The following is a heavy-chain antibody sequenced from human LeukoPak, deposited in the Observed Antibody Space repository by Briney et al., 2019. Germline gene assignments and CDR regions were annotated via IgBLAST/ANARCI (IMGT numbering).Heavy chain of an antibody. CDR1: GFTFSDYY. D-gene: IGHD4-11*01. CDR3: ARVLTREYYYYGMDV. J-gene: IGHJ6*02. Sequence: PGGSLRLSCAASGFTFSDYYMSWIRQAPGKGLEWVSYISSSGSTIYYADSVKGRFTISRDNAKNSLYLQMNSLRAEDTAVYYCARVLTREYYYYGMDVWGQGTTVTVSS. CDR2: ISSSGSTI. V-gene: IGHV3-11*01.